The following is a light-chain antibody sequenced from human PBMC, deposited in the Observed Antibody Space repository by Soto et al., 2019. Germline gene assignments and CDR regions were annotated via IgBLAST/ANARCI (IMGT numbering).Light chain of an antibody. J-gene: IGLJ1*01. V-gene: IGLV1-44*01. CDR1: TSNIRRNI. Sequence: QSVLTQPPSASGTPGQRVTISCSGSTSNIRRNIVSWYQQLPGTAPKLLIHSDWQRPSGVPDRFSGSKSGNTAFLTISGLQAEDEADYYCCSYAGSGTDNYVFGSGTKVTVL. CDR3: CSYAGSGTDNYV. CDR2: SDW.